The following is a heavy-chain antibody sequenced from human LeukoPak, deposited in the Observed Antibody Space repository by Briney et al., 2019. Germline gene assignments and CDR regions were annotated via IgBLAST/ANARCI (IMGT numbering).Heavy chain of an antibody. V-gene: IGHV4-59*01. CDR3: ARDRTAMANPYYYYYVDV. Sequence: SETLSLTCTVSGGSISSYYWSWIRQPPGKGLEWIGYIYYSGSTNYNPSLKSRVTISVDTSKNQFSLKLSSVTAADTAVYYCARDRTAMANPYYYYYVDVWGKGTTVTVSS. J-gene: IGHJ6*03. D-gene: IGHD5-18*01. CDR2: IYYSGST. CDR1: GGSISSYY.